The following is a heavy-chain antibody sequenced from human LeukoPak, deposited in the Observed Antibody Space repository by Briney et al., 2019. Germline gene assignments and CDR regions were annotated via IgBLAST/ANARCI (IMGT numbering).Heavy chain of an antibody. V-gene: IGHV4-38-2*02. J-gene: IGHJ4*02. Sequence: SETLSLTCTVSGYSISGGYYWGWIRQPPGKGLEWIGSIYHSRSTYYNPSLESRVTISVDTSKNQFSLKLSSVTAADTAVYYCARDGYYDSSGYYYYFDYWGQGTLDTVSS. CDR1: GYSISGGYY. CDR2: IYHSRST. CDR3: ARDGYYDSSGYYYYFDY. D-gene: IGHD3-22*01.